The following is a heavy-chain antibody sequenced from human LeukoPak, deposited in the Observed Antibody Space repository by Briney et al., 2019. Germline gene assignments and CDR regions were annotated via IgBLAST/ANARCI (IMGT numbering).Heavy chain of an antibody. D-gene: IGHD3-10*01. CDR3: ARHATGSYSVPWLDP. J-gene: IGHJ5*02. CDR2: ISDSGST. V-gene: IGHV4-59*08. CDR1: GGSISSHY. Sequence: KASETLSLTCTVSGGSISSHYWSWIRQPPGKGLEWIGYISDSGSTIYNPSLKSRVTILGDTSKNQFSLKLSSVTAADTAVYYCARHATGSYSVPWLDPWGQGTLVTVSS.